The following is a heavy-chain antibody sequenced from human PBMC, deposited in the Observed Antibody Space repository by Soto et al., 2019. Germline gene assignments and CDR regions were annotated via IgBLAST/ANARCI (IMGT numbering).Heavy chain of an antibody. D-gene: IGHD4-17*01. V-gene: IGHV4-39*01. J-gene: IGHJ4*02. Sequence: QLQLQESGPGLVKPSETLSLTCTVSGGSISRSSYYWGWIRQPPGKGLEWIGSIYYSGSTYYNPSLKSRVTISVDTSKNQFSLKLSSVAAADTAVYYCARHDYGGFGLWGQGTLVTVSS. CDR1: GGSISRSSYY. CDR2: IYYSGST. CDR3: ARHDYGGFGL.